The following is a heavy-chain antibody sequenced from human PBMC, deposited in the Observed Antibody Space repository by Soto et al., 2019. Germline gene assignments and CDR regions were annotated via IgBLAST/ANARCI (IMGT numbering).Heavy chain of an antibody. V-gene: IGHV4-30-4*01. CDR1: GGSISSSSYY. CDR2: IYYSGST. J-gene: IGHJ4*02. D-gene: IGHD2-21*01. Sequence: PSETLSLTCTVSGGSISSSSYYWSWIRQPPGKGLEWIGYIYYSGSTYYNPSLKSRVTISVDTSKNQFSLKLSSVTAADTAVYYCARVQGNFDYWGQGTLVTVSS. CDR3: ARVQGNFDY.